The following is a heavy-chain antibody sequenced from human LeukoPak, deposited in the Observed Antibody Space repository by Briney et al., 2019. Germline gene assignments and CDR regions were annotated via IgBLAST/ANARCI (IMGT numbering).Heavy chain of an antibody. D-gene: IGHD2-2*01. J-gene: IGHJ4*02. CDR1: GGSISSGSYY. CDR3: ATTRVVPAAVVN. Sequence: PSGTLSLTCTVSGGSISSGSYYWSWMPQPAGQGLEWIGRIYTSWSTNYNPSLQSRVTISVDTSKNQFSLKLSSVTAADTAVYYCATTRVVPAAVVNWGQGTLVTVSS. V-gene: IGHV4-61*02. CDR2: IYTSWST.